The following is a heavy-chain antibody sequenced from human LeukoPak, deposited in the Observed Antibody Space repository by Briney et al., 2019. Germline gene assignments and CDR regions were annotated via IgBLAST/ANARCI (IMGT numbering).Heavy chain of an antibody. D-gene: IGHD2-2*02. V-gene: IGHV4-34*01. Sequence: SETLSLTCAVYGGSFSGYYWSWIRQPPGKGLEWIGEISHSGSTNYNPSLKSRVTISVDRSKNQFSLKLSSVTAADTAVYYCARGPYCSSTSCYMGAFDIWGQGTMVTVSS. J-gene: IGHJ3*02. CDR3: ARGPYCSSTSCYMGAFDI. CDR1: GGSFSGYY. CDR2: ISHSGST.